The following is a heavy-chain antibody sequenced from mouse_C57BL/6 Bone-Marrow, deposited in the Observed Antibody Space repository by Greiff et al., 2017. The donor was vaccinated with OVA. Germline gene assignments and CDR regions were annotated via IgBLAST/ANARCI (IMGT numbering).Heavy chain of an antibody. CDR1: GFNIKDDY. Sequence: DVQLQESGAELVRPGASVKLSCTASGFNIKDDYMHWVKQRPEQGLEWIGWIDPENGDTEYASKFQGKATITADTSSNTAYLQLSSLTSEDTAVYYCTTRSYYEAMDYWGQGTSVTVSS. V-gene: IGHV14-4*01. CDR2: IDPENGDT. CDR3: TTRSYYEAMDY. J-gene: IGHJ4*01. D-gene: IGHD1-1*01.